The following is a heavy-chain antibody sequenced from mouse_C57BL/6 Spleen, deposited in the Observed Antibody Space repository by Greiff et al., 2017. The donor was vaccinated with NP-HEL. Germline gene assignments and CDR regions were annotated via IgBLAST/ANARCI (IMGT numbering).Heavy chain of an antibody. CDR1: GFTFTDYY. CDR2: IRNKANGYTT. Sequence: EVMLVESGGGLVQPGGSLSLSCAASGFTFTDYYMSWVRQPPGKALEWLGFIRNKANGYTTEYSASVKGRFTISRDNSQSILYLQMNALRAEDSATYYCARWGDYDGFDYWGQGTTLTVSS. J-gene: IGHJ2*01. D-gene: IGHD2-4*01. V-gene: IGHV7-3*01. CDR3: ARWGDYDGFDY.